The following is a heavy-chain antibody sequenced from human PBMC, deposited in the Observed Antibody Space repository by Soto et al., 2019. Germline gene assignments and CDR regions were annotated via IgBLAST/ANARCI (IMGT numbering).Heavy chain of an antibody. Sequence: GGSLRLSCAASGFTFSSYAMHWVRQAPGKGLEWVAVISYDGSNKYYAASVKGRFTISRHQSKNTLYLQMNRLRVDDTAVYFCARDAVTRRSRGLWELHYYYYMEDWGKGTTVSVSS. CDR3: ARDAVTRRSRGLWELHYYYYMED. CDR1: GFTFSSYA. D-gene: IGHD3-16*01. J-gene: IGHJ6*03. V-gene: IGHV3-30-3*01. CDR2: ISYDGSNK.